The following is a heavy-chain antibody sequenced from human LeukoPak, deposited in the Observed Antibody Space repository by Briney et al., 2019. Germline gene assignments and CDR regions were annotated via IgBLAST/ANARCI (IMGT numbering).Heavy chain of an antibody. V-gene: IGHV3-23*01. Sequence: PGGSLRLSCAASGFTFSSYAMSWVRQAPGKGLEWVSGISGSGGSTDYADSVKGRFTISRDNAKNTLYLQMNSLRAEDTAVYYCAKVQMRYCSGGTCYPFDYWGQGALVTVSS. CDR2: ISGSGGST. CDR1: GFTFSSYA. D-gene: IGHD2-15*01. J-gene: IGHJ4*02. CDR3: AKVQMRYCSGGTCYPFDY.